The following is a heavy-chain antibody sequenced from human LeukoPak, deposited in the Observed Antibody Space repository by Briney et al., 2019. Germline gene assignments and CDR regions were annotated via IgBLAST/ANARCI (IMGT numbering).Heavy chain of an antibody. CDR3: ARDLTRDGYNHDIRYGMDV. D-gene: IGHD5-24*01. CDR2: IIPKFRVA. V-gene: IGHV1-69*04. CDR1: GGTFSSYA. J-gene: IGHJ6*02. Sequence: SVKVSCTASGGTFSSYAISWVRQAPGQGLEWMGRIIPKFRVANYAQKFQGRVTITADKSTSTAYMELSSLSSEDTAVYYCARDLTRDGYNHDIRYGMDVWGQGTTVIVSS.